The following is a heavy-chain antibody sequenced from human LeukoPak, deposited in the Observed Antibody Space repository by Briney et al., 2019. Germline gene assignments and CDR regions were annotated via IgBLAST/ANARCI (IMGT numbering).Heavy chain of an antibody. CDR3: ARDWMYYYDSSGYSNFDY. CDR2: ISAYNGNT. V-gene: IGHV1-18*01. D-gene: IGHD3-22*01. J-gene: IGHJ4*02. Sequence: ASVKVSCKASGYTFTSYGISWVRQAPGQGREWVGWISAYNGNTNYAQKLQGRVTMTTDTSTSTAYMELRSLRSDDTAVYYCARDWMYYYDSSGYSNFDYWGQGTLVTVSS. CDR1: GYTFTSYG.